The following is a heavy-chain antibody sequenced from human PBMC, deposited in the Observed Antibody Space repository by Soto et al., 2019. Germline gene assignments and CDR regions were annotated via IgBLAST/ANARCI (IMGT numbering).Heavy chain of an antibody. CDR2: INPNNGDT. V-gene: IGHV1-2*02. CDR3: ARSVSFITPRPDY. J-gene: IGHJ4*02. D-gene: IGHD3-10*01. CDR1: GYTFTDYY. Sequence: QVQLVQSGAEVKKPGASVRVSCKASGYTFTDYYMHWVRQAPGQGLECMGWINPNNGDTNYAQKFQGRVTMTRDTSSSTAYLEVSRLRYDDTALYYCARSVSFITPRPDYWGQGTLVTVSS.